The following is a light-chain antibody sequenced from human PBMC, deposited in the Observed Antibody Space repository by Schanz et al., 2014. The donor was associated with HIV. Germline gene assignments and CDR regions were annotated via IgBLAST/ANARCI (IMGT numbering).Light chain of an antibody. CDR2: SAS. CDR3: QQRSNWPPGYT. CDR1: QTVSSNS. J-gene: IGKJ2*01. V-gene: IGKV3D-20*02. Sequence: EIVLTQSPVILSLSPGERATLSCRASQTVSSNSLGWYQQKRGQVPRLLIYSASRRANGIPDRFSGGGSGTDFTLTISRLEPEDFAVYYCQQRSNWPPGYTFGQGTKLEIK.